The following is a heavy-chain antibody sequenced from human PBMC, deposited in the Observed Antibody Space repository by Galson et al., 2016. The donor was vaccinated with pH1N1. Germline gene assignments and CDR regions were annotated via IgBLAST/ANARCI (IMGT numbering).Heavy chain of an antibody. J-gene: IGHJ3*02. D-gene: IGHD4-17*01. CDR3: ARQYDFGDYRGNAFDI. V-gene: IGHV5-51*03. Sequence: QSGAEVTKPGESLKISCKASGYIFISQWIAWVRQVPGKGLEWVGVVNPGGSTIRYSPSFQGQVTISSDKSISTAYLQWISLRASDTAMYYCARQYDFGDYRGNAFDIWGQGTVVIVSS. CDR1: GYIFISQW. CDR2: VNPGGSTI.